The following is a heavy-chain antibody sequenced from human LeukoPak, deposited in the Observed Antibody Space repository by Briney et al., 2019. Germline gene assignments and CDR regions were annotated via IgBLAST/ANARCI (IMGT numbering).Heavy chain of an antibody. CDR3: AKDLYYYDSSGYYY. Sequence: SCKASGYTFTSYYMHWVRQAPGKGLEWVAVISYDGSNKYYADSVKGRFTISRDNSKNTLYLQMNSLRAEDTAVYYCAKDLYYYDSSGYYYWGQGTLVTVSS. V-gene: IGHV3-30*18. J-gene: IGHJ4*02. D-gene: IGHD3-22*01. CDR1: GYTFTSYY. CDR2: ISYDGSNK.